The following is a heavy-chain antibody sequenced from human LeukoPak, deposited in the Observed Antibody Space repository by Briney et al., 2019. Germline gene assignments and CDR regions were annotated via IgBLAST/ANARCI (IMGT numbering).Heavy chain of an antibody. CDR1: GYTFTDFY. J-gene: IGHJ5*02. V-gene: IGHV1-2*02. D-gene: IGHD3-10*01. CDR3: ATNILVRDIINWFDP. CDR2: INPNSGGT. Sequence: ASVQVSCKASGYTFTDFYLHWVRQAPGQGLEWMGWINPNSGGTNYAQRFQGRVTMTRDTSIGTAYMELSRMRSDDTAVYYCATNILVRDIINWFDPWGQGTLVTVSS.